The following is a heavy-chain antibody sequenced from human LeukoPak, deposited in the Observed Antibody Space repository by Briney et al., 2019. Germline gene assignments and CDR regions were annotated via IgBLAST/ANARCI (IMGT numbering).Heavy chain of an antibody. CDR2: ISSSSTYI. V-gene: IGHV3-21*01. CDR1: GFTFSSYS. CDR3: AKGGYSSSPFLDAFDI. J-gene: IGHJ3*02. D-gene: IGHD6-6*01. Sequence: GGSLRLSCAASGFTFSSYSMNWVRQAPGKGLEWVSSISSSSTYIYHADSVKGRFTISRDNAKNSLYLQMNSLRAEDTAVYYCAKGGYSSSPFLDAFDIWGQGTMVTVSS.